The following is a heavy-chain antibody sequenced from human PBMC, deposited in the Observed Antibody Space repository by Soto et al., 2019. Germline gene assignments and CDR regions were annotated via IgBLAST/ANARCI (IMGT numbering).Heavy chain of an antibody. D-gene: IGHD6-13*01. Sequence: QVQLVESGGGVVQPGRSLRLSCAASGLTFTDYSMHWVRQAPGKGLEWVAGVSYDGSNKYYADSVKGRFTISRDNSKNTLYVRRRSLRAEDTAVYYCARAGGYSCSPEYVWGQGTTVTVSS. CDR3: ARAGGYSCSPEYV. J-gene: IGHJ6*02. V-gene: IGHV3-30-3*01. CDR1: GLTFTDYS. CDR2: VSYDGSNK.